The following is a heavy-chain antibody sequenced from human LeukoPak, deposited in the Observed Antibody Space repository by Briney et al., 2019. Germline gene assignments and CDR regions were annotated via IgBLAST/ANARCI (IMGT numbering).Heavy chain of an antibody. J-gene: IGHJ4*02. CDR1: GFTFSSYA. V-gene: IGHV3-30-3*01. Sequence: PGRSLRLSCAASGFTFSSYAMHWVRQAPGKGLEWVAVISYDGSNKYYADSVKGRFTISRDNSKNTLYLQMNSLGAEDTAVYYCAREADYYDSSGPVVFDYWGQGTLVTVSS. D-gene: IGHD3-22*01. CDR2: ISYDGSNK. CDR3: AREADYYDSSGPVVFDY.